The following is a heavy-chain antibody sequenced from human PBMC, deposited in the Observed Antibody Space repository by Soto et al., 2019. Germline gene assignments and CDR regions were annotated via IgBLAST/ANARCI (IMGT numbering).Heavy chain of an antibody. J-gene: IGHJ5*02. CDR2: IYYSGST. Sequence: SETLSLTCTVSGGSISSYYWSWIRQPPGKGLEWIGYIYYSGSTNYNPSLKSRVTISVDTSKNQFSLKLSSVTAADTAVYYCARGRYSSSSRWFDPWGQGTLVTSPQ. V-gene: IGHV4-59*01. CDR1: GGSISSYY. D-gene: IGHD6-6*01. CDR3: ARGRYSSSSRWFDP.